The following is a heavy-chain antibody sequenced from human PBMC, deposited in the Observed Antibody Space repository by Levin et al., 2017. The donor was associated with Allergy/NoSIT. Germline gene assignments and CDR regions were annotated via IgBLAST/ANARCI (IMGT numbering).Heavy chain of an antibody. D-gene: IGHD5-12*01. CDR3: ARATRSSLIYYFDY. CDR2: MSFSGST. J-gene: IGHJ4*02. CDR1: GDSISSFF. V-gene: IGHV4-59*01. Sequence: NAGGSLRLSCTVSGDSISSFFWSWIRQPPGKGLQWIGYMSFSGSTNFNPSLKSRVTISVDTSKNQFSLRLNSVTAADTAVYYCARATRSSLIYYFDYWGQGTQVTVSS.